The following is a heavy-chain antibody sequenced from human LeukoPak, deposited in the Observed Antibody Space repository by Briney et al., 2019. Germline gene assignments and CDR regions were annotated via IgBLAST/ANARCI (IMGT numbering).Heavy chain of an antibody. CDR3: ARGRYCSSTSCYKGFDP. CDR1: GGSFSGYY. D-gene: IGHD2-2*02. J-gene: IGHJ5*02. Sequence: SETLSLTCAVYGGSFSGYYWSWIRQPPGKGLEWIGEINHSGSTNYNPSLKSRVTISVDTSKSQFSLKLSSVAAADTAVYYCARGRYCSSTSCYKGFDPWGQGTLVTVSS. V-gene: IGHV4-34*01. CDR2: INHSGST.